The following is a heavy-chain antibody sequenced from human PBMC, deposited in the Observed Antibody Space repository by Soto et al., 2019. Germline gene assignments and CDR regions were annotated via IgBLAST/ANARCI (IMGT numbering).Heavy chain of an antibody. D-gene: IGHD2-15*01. J-gene: IGHJ4*02. CDR2: ISYSGNT. V-gene: IGHV4-59*01. Sequence: QVQLQESGPGLVKPSETLSLTCTVSGGSIISGYWSWIRQPPGKGLEWIGYISYSGNTNYNPSLKSRVTMSVDTTMNQFSLRLSSVTTADTAVYYCAGLRGYAGSPIDYWGQGTLVTVAS. CDR3: AGLRGYAGSPIDY. CDR1: GGSIISGY.